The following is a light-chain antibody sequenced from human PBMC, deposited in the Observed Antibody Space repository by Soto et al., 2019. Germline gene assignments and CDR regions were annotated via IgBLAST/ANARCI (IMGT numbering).Light chain of an antibody. Sequence: IQLTPSPSTLAGSIGARVSIICRASESIRIHLNWYQQKPGKAPRLLIYAASRLQSGVPSRFSGTGSGTDFTLTISSLQPEDFAIYYCQQTFGNPRVTFGQGTRLEIK. J-gene: IGKJ5*01. CDR3: QQTFGNPRVT. CDR1: ESIRIH. V-gene: IGKV1-39*01. CDR2: AAS.